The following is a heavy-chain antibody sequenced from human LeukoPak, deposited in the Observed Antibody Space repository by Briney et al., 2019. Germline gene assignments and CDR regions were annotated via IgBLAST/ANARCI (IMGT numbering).Heavy chain of an antibody. J-gene: IGHJ6*02. Sequence: ASVKVSCKASGYTFTSYGISWVRQAPGQGLEWMGWISAYNGNTNYAQKLQGRVTMTTDTSTSTAYMELRSLRSDDTAVYYCARDDYGDWWYNPSAIGYYYGMDVWGQGTTVTVSS. V-gene: IGHV1-18*01. D-gene: IGHD4-17*01. CDR3: ARDDYGDWWYNPSAIGYYYGMDV. CDR2: ISAYNGNT. CDR1: GYTFTSYG.